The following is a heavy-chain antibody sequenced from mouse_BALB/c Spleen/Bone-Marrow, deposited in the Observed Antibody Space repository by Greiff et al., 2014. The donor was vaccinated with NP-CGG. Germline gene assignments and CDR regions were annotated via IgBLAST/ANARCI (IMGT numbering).Heavy chain of an antibody. CDR3: ARITTATGAMDY. J-gene: IGHJ4*01. V-gene: IGHV2-9*02. D-gene: IGHD1-2*01. CDR2: LWADGSS. Sequence: QVQLKESGPGLVAPSQSLSITCTVSGFSSTTYGVHWVRQPPGKGLEWLGVLWADGSSNYNSALMSRLSISKDNSKSQVFLKMNSLQTDDTAMYYCARITTATGAMDYWGQGTSVTVSS. CDR1: GFSSTTYG.